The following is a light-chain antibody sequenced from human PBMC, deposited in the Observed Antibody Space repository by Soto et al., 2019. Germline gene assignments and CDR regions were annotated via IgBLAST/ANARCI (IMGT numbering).Light chain of an antibody. Sequence: EIVLTQSPATLSLSPGEGATLSCRASQSVSSSYLAWYQQKPGQAPRLLIYGASSRATGIPDRFSGSGSGTDFTLTISRLEPEDFAVYYCQQFGSSLYTFGQGTKLEIK. V-gene: IGKV3-20*01. CDR2: GAS. J-gene: IGKJ2*01. CDR3: QQFGSSLYT. CDR1: QSVSSSY.